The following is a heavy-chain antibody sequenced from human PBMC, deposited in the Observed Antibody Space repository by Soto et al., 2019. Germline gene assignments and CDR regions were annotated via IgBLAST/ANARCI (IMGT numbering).Heavy chain of an antibody. D-gene: IGHD1-1*01. CDR2: INPSGGTT. J-gene: IGHJ3*02. CDR3: ARGEVQLWPARVTFDI. CDR1: GYTFTTYY. Sequence: QVQLEQSGAEVRKPGASVKVSCKASGYTFTTYYIHWVRQAPGQGLEWMGIINPSGGTTTYAQKFQGRATMTRDTSTSTVYMDLSSLRSDDTALYYCARGEVQLWPARVTFDIWGQGTMVTVSS. V-gene: IGHV1-46*01.